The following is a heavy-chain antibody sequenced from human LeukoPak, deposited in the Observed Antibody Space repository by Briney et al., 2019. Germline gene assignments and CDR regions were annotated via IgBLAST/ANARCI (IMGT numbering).Heavy chain of an antibody. CDR2: IYTSGST. Sequence: PSETLSLTCTVSGGSISSYYWSWIRQPAGKGLEWIGRIYTSGSTNYNPSLKSRVTMSVDTSKNQFSLTLSSVTAADTAVYYCARLARGAVAGYYFDYWGQGTLVTVSS. CDR3: ARLARGAVAGYYFDY. V-gene: IGHV4-4*07. J-gene: IGHJ4*02. CDR1: GGSISSYY. D-gene: IGHD6-19*01.